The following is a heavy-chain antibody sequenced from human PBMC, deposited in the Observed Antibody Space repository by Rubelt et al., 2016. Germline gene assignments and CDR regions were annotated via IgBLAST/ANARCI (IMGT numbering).Heavy chain of an antibody. V-gene: IGHV1-3*01. CDR3: ARGDIVVVVAASNPLDY. D-gene: IGHD2-15*01. Sequence: QVQLVQSGAEVKKPGASVKVSCKASGYTFTSYAMHWVRQAPGQRLEWVGWINAGNGNTKYSQKFQGRVTITRDTSGSTAYMELSSLRSEDTAVYYCARGDIVVVVAASNPLDYWGQGTLVTVSS. J-gene: IGHJ4*02. CDR1: GYTFTSYA. CDR2: INAGNGNT.